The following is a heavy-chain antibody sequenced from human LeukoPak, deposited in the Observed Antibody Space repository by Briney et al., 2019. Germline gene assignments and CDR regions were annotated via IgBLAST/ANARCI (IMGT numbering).Heavy chain of an antibody. V-gene: IGHV3-20*04. CDR1: GFSFDDYG. Sequence: PGGSLRLSCVGSGFSFDDYGMSWVRQAPGKGLEWVSSIKWNGDSIGYADSVKGRFTIAKDNAKKSVYLQMKSLRDEDTAVYYCARDAYSRGFSVWFDPWGQGTRVTVSS. J-gene: IGHJ5*02. CDR3: ARDAYSRGFSVWFDP. D-gene: IGHD3-22*01. CDR2: IKWNGDSI.